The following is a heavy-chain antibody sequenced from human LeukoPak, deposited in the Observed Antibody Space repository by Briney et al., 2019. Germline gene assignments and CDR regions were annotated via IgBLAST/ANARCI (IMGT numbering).Heavy chain of an antibody. V-gene: IGHV1-2*02. CDR3: ARDLTDNNSGWTLDAFDI. CDR1: GYTFTGYY. CDR2: INPNSGGT. J-gene: IGHJ3*02. Sequence: AASVTVSCKASGYTFTGYYMHWVRQAPGQGLEWMGWINPNSGGTNYAQEFQGRVTMTRDTSISTAHMEMSRLRSDDTAVYYCARDLTDNNSGWTLDAFDIWGQGTMVTVSS. D-gene: IGHD6-19*01.